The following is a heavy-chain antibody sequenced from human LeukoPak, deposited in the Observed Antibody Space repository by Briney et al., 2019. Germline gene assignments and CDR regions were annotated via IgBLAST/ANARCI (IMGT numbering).Heavy chain of an antibody. Sequence: SETLSLTCTVSGGSISDYYRGWLRQPPGKGLEWIGYFYNSGSSTYNPSLKSRVTISVDTSKEQFSLKVNSVTAADTAVYYCTRGAGWLIDYWGQGILVTVSS. CDR3: TRGAGWLIDY. D-gene: IGHD3-16*01. V-gene: IGHV4-59*01. CDR1: GGSISDYY. J-gene: IGHJ4*02. CDR2: FYNSGSS.